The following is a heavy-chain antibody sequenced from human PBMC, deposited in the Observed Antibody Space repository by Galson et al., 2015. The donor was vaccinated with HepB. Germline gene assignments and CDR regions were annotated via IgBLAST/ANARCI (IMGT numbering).Heavy chain of an antibody. CDR2: ISNDGGNK. CDR3: ARGKRGEAITMIVVVTSGVDY. Sequence: SLRLSCAASGFTFSSYAMHWVRQAPGKGLEWVAVISNDGGNKYYADSVKGPLTISRDNSKNTLYLQMSSLRAEDTAVYYCARGKRGEAITMIVVVTSGVDYWGQGTLVTVSS. J-gene: IGHJ4*02. V-gene: IGHV3-30-3*01. CDR1: GFTFSSYA. D-gene: IGHD3-22*01.